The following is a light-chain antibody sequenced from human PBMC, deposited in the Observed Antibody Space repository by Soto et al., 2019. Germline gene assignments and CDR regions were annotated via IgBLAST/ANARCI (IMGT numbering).Light chain of an antibody. CDR3: QQSYNPPYT. Sequence: DIQMTQSPSSLSASLRDRVTITCRASQSIRSHLNWYQQRPGKAPKLLIYAASSLQSGVPSRFSDTGSGTDFTLTISSLQPEDFATYYCQQSYNPPYTFGQGTKLEIK. V-gene: IGKV1-39*01. J-gene: IGKJ2*01. CDR2: AAS. CDR1: QSIRSH.